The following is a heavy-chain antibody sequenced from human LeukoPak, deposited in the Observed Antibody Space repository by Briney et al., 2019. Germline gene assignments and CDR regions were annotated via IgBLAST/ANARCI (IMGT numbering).Heavy chain of an antibody. CDR3: ARGGSGYSYGYGYYYYGMDV. CDR2: INHSGST. J-gene: IGHJ6*02. V-gene: IGHV4-34*01. Sequence: SETLTLTCAVYGCSFSGYYWSWIRQTPGKGLEWIGEINHSGSTNYNPSLKSRVTISADTSKNHFSLKLSTVTAADTAVYYCARGGSGYSYGYGYYYYGMDVWGQGTTVTVSS. D-gene: IGHD5-18*01. CDR1: GCSFSGYY.